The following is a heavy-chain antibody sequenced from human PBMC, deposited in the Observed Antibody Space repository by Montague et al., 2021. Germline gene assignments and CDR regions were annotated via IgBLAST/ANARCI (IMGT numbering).Heavy chain of an antibody. CDR2: IYNSGRT. V-gene: IGHV4-59*01. CDR3: ARDVYSSGWSGYGMDV. CDR1: GGSISSYY. Sequence: SETLSLTCTASGGSISSYYWSWIRQPPGKGLEWIGYIYNSGRTNYNPSLKSRVTISVDTSKNQFSLRLSSVTAADTAVYYCARDVYSSGWSGYGMDVWGQGTTVTVSS. D-gene: IGHD6-19*01. J-gene: IGHJ6*02.